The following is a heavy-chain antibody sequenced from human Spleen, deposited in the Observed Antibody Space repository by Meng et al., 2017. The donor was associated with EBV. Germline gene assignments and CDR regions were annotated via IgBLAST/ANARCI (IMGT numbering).Heavy chain of an antibody. CDR1: GGTFSRYG. CDR3: ARWGSPVAGLDY. CDR2: IIPIFATS. D-gene: IGHD6-19*01. Sequence: VELVRAGHEVTNPGSAVKVSCKASGGTFSRYGITWVRQAPGQGLEWMGGIIPIFATSHYARKFQGRVTITRDTSATTAYLYLSSLTSEDTGVYYCARWGSPVAGLDYWGHGTLVTVSS. J-gene: IGHJ4*01. V-gene: IGHV1-69*06.